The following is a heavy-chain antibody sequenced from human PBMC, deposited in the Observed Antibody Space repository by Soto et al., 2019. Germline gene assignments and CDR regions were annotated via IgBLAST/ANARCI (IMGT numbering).Heavy chain of an antibody. Sequence: PSETLSLTCTVSGGSISSYYWSWIRQPPGKGLEWIGYIYYSGSTNYNPSLKSRVTISVDTSKNQFSLKLSSVTAADTAVYYCARVVYSGYDPFYFDYWGQGTLVTVSS. CDR1: GGSISSYY. CDR3: ARVVYSGYDPFYFDY. D-gene: IGHD5-12*01. CDR2: IYYSGST. V-gene: IGHV4-59*01. J-gene: IGHJ4*02.